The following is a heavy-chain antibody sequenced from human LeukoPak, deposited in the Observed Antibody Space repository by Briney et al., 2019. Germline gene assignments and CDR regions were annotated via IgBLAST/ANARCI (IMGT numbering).Heavy chain of an antibody. V-gene: IGHV1-18*04. D-gene: IGHD3-10*01. CDR1: GYTFTSYG. CDR2: ISAYNGNT. Sequence: ASAKVSCKASGYTFTSYGISWVRQAPGQGLEWMGWISAYNGNTNYAQKLQGRVTMTTDTSTSTAYMELRSLRSDDTAVYYCARVFSPYGSGSYSDWGQGTLVTVSS. CDR3: ARVFSPYGSGSYSD. J-gene: IGHJ4*02.